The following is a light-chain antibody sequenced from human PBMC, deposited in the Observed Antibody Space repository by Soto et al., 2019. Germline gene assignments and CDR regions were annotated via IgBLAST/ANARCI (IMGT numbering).Light chain of an antibody. CDR3: QQYGSSPQT. Sequence: EILVTQSPCTLSLSPGERATLSCRASQSVSSSYLAWYQQKPGQAPRLLIYGASSRATGIPDRFSGSGSGTDFTHTISRLEPEDFAVYYCQQYGSSPQTFGQGTKVDIK. V-gene: IGKV3-20*01. J-gene: IGKJ1*01. CDR2: GAS. CDR1: QSVSSSY.